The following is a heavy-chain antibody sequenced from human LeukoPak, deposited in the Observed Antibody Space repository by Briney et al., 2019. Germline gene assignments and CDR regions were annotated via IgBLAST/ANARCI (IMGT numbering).Heavy chain of an antibody. J-gene: IGHJ6*02. D-gene: IGHD2-15*01. CDR2: ISYDGSNK. CDR3: ARDALYCSGGSCHREYYYYYGMDV. V-gene: IGHV3-30-3*01. CDR1: GFTFSSYV. Sequence: GRSLRLSCAASGFTFSSYVMYWVRQAPGKGLEWVAVISYDGSNKYYADSVKGRFTISRDNSKNTLYLQMNSLRAEDTAVYYYARDALYCSGGSCHREYYYYYGMDVWGQGTTVTVSS.